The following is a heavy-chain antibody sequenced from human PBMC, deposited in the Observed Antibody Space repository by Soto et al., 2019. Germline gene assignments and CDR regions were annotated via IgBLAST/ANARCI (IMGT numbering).Heavy chain of an antibody. CDR3: ARHGDTGSHRTWFDL. V-gene: IGHV4-39*01. J-gene: IGHJ5*02. Sequence: SETLSLTCTVSGGSISSRNRYWGWLRQPPGRGLEWVGSTYESGSSDYNPSLKSRVTMSVDMSKNQFSLKINSVTAADTAMYFCARHGDTGSHRTWFDLWGQGTLVTVSS. CDR2: TYESGSS. D-gene: IGHD1-26*01. CDR1: GGSISSRNRY.